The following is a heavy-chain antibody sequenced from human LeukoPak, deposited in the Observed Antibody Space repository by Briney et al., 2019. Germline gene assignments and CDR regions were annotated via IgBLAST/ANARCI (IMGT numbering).Heavy chain of an antibody. J-gene: IGHJ4*02. Sequence: GESLKISCKASGYSFTSYWLGWVRQMPGKGLEWMGIVNPDDSDTIYSPSFQGQVTISADESITTAYLQWSSLKASDTAMYYCARLRWPRGGRSSFDYWGQGALVTVSS. V-gene: IGHV5-51*01. CDR2: VNPDDSDT. CDR3: ARLRWPRGGRSSFDY. D-gene: IGHD3-10*01. CDR1: GYSFTSYW.